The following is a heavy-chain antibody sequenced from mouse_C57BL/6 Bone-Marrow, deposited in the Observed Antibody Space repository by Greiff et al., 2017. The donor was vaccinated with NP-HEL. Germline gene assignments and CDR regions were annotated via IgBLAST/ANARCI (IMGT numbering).Heavy chain of an antibody. D-gene: IGHD2-12*01. CDR3: ARPLLGWYFDV. Sequence: QVQLQQSGPELVKPGASVKISCKASGYAFSSSWMNWVKQRPGKGLEWIGRIYPGDGDTNYNGKFKGKATLTADKSSSTAYMQLSSLTSEDSAVYFCARPLLGWYFDVWGTGTTVTVSS. CDR1: GYAFSSSW. V-gene: IGHV1-82*01. CDR2: IYPGDGDT. J-gene: IGHJ1*03.